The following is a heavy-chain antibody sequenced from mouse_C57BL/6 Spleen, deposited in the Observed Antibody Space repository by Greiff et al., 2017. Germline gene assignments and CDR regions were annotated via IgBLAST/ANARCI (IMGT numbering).Heavy chain of an antibody. V-gene: IGHV1-22*01. CDR3: ARGIYYGYEGY. CDR1: GYTFTDYN. D-gene: IGHD2-2*01. J-gene: IGHJ2*01. Sequence: VQLQQSGPELVKPGASVKMSCTASGYTFTDYNMHWVKQSPGKSLEWIGYINPNNGGTSYNQKFKGKATLTVNKSSSTAYMELRSLTSEDSAVYYCARGIYYGYEGYWGQGTTLTVSS. CDR2: INPNNGGT.